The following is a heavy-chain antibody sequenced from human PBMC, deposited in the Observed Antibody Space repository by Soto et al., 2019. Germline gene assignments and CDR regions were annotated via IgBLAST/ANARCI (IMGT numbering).Heavy chain of an antibody. D-gene: IGHD2-15*01. Sequence: QVQLVQSGAEVKKPGSSVKVSCKASGGTFSSYAISWVRQAPGQGLEWMGGIIPIFGTANYAQKCQGRVTITADESTSTAYMELSSVRSEDTAVYYCARIPTHCSGGSCYGAWFDPWGQGTLVTVSS. CDR3: ARIPTHCSGGSCYGAWFDP. V-gene: IGHV1-69*01. CDR1: GGTFSSYA. CDR2: IIPIFGTA. J-gene: IGHJ5*02.